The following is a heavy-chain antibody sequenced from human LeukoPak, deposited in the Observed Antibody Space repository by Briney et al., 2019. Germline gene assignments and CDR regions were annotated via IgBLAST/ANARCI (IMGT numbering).Heavy chain of an antibody. D-gene: IGHD3-3*01. CDR1: GGSFSGYY. J-gene: IGHJ6*02. CDR3: ARGPRYDFWSGYPYYGMDV. Sequence: PSETLFLTCAVYGGSFSGYYWSWIRQPPGKGLEWIGEINHSGSTNYNPSLKSRVTISVDTSKNQFSLKLSSVTAADTAVYYCARGPRYDFWSGYPYYGMDVWGQGTTVTVSS. V-gene: IGHV4-34*01. CDR2: INHSGST.